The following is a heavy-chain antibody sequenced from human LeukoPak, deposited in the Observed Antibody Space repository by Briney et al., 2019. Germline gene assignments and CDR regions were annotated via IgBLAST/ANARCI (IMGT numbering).Heavy chain of an antibody. CDR1: GFTFSSHS. CDR3: AREDDILTGYGMDV. Sequence: GGSLRHSCAASGFTFSSHSMNWVRQAPGKGLEWVSSISSSSSYIYYADSVKGRFTISRDNAKNSLYLQMNSLRAEDTAVYYCAREDDILTGYGMDVWGQGTTVTVSS. D-gene: IGHD3-9*01. J-gene: IGHJ6*02. V-gene: IGHV3-21*01. CDR2: ISSSSSYI.